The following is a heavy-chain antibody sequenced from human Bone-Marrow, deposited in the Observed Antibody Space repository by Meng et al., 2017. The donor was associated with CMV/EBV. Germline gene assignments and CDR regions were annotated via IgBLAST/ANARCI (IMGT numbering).Heavy chain of an antibody. Sequence: GESLRLSCAASGFTFSDYYMSWIRQAPGKGLEWVSYISSSGSTIYYADSVKGRFTISRDNAKNSLYLQMNSLRAEDTAVYYCARVGRNYDYVWGSYRPSLLYGMDVWGQGTTVTVSS. D-gene: IGHD3-16*02. V-gene: IGHV3-11*04. CDR1: GFTFSDYY. CDR2: ISSSGSTI. CDR3: ARVGRNYDYVWGSYRPSLLYGMDV. J-gene: IGHJ6*02.